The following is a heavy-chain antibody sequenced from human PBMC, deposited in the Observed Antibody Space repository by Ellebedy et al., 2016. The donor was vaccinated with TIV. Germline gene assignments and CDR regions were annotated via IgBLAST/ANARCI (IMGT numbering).Heavy chain of an antibody. CDR1: GFTLSSYA. D-gene: IGHD6-13*01. CDR2: ISSSSSKI. Sequence: GGSLRLSCAASGFTLSSYAMNWVRQSPGKGLEWVSYISSSSSKIYYGDSVKGRFTISRDNAKSAVYLQMNSLRDEDTAVYYCARDGVGSSWSDYFYYMDVWGKGTTVTVSS. J-gene: IGHJ6*03. CDR3: ARDGVGSSWSDYFYYMDV. V-gene: IGHV3-48*02.